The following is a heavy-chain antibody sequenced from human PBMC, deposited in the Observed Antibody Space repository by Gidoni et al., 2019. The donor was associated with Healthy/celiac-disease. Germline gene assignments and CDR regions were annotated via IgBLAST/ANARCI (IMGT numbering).Heavy chain of an antibody. CDR3: ARSVLELRYYYYGMDV. CDR2: INPSGGST. J-gene: IGHJ6*02. V-gene: IGHV1-46*01. D-gene: IGHD1-7*01. Sequence: QVQLVQSGAEVKKHGASGKVSCKASGYTVTSYYMHWVRQAPGQGLEWRGIINPSGGSTSYAQKFQGIVTMTRDTSTSTVYMELSSLRSEDTAVYYCARSVLELRYYYYGMDVWGQGTTVTVSS. CDR1: GYTVTSYY.